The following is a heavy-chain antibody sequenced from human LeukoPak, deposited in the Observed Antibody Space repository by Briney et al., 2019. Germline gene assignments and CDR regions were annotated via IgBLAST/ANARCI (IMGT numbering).Heavy chain of an antibody. CDR3: ARSNYAKYCFDY. V-gene: IGHV1-46*01. CDR1: GYTFTSYY. CDR2: INPSGGST. Sequence: ASVKDSCKASGYTFTSYYMHWVRQAPAQALEWMGIINPSGGSTSYAQKFQGRVTMTRDTSTSTVYMELSSLRSEDTAVYYCARSNYAKYCFDYWGQGTLVTVSS. D-gene: IGHD3-16*01. J-gene: IGHJ4*02.